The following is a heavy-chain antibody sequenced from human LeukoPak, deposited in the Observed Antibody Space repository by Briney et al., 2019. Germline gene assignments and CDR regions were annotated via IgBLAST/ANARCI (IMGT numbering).Heavy chain of an antibody. Sequence: GGSLRLSCAASGFTFSSYSMNWVRQAPGKGLEWVSSISSSSSYIYYADSVKGRFTISRDNAKNSLYLQMNSLRAEDTAVYCCARERGYYYDSSGSRGWFDPWGQGTLVTLSS. CDR3: ARERGYYYDSSGSRGWFDP. D-gene: IGHD3-22*01. CDR2: ISSSSSYI. J-gene: IGHJ5*02. V-gene: IGHV3-21*01. CDR1: GFTFSSYS.